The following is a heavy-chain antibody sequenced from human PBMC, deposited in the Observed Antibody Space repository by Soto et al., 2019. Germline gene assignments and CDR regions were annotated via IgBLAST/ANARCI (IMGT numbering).Heavy chain of an antibody. Sequence: GESLKISCKGSGYSFTSYWIGWVRQMPGKGLEWMGIIYPGDSDTRYSPSFQGQVTISADKSISTAYLQWSSLKASDTAMYYCARLERSGTLRWYYYYGMDVWGQGTTVTV. CDR2: IYPGDSDT. V-gene: IGHV5-51*01. D-gene: IGHD3-10*01. CDR1: GYSFTSYW. CDR3: ARLERSGTLRWYYYYGMDV. J-gene: IGHJ6*02.